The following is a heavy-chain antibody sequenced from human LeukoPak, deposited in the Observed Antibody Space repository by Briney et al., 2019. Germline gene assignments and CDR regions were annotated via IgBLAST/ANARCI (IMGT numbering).Heavy chain of an antibody. J-gene: IGHJ4*02. D-gene: IGHD3-22*01. CDR3: ATSRQLETYYYDSSGYPPFDY. CDR1: GYTFTSYG. Sequence: GASVKVSCKASGYTFTSYGISWVRQAPGQGREGMGWISAYNGNTNDAQKLQGRVTMTTDTSTRTAYMELRSLRSDDTAAYHCATSRQLETYYYDSSGYPPFDYWGQGTLVTVSS. V-gene: IGHV1-18*01. CDR2: ISAYNGNT.